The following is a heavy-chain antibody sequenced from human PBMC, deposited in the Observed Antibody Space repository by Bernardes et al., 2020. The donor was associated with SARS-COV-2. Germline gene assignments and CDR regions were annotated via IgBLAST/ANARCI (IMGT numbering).Heavy chain of an antibody. CDR1: GGSLSGSY. CDR3: ARAVWGIWHYDL. D-gene: IGHD3-16*01. Sequence: SETLSLTCAIYGGSLSGSYWNWIRQPPGPGLEWIGEINYSGSTNYNPSLKSRVTISIDTSKNQFSLNLSSVTAADTAVYYCARAVWGIWHYDLWGRGTLVTVSS. V-gene: IGHV4-34*01. J-gene: IGHJ2*01. CDR2: INYSGST.